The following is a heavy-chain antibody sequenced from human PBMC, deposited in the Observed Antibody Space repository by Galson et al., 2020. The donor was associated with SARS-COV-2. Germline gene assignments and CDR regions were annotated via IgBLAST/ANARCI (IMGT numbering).Heavy chain of an antibody. CDR3: SRGLSSSWPFSDF. D-gene: IGHD6-13*01. Sequence: GSLRLSCAASGFTFSSYNMNWVRQAPGKGLEWVSFITSSSTTYYADSVKGRFTIPRDNAKNSLYLHMSGLRDDDMALYYCSRGLSSSWPFSDFWGQGALVTVSS. V-gene: IGHV3-48*02. CDR2: ITSSSTT. J-gene: IGHJ4*02. CDR1: GFTFSSYN.